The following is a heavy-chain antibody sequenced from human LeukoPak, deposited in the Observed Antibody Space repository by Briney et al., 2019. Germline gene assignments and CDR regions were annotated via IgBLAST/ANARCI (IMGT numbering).Heavy chain of an antibody. CDR2: IYYSGST. CDR1: GGSISSHY. Sequence: SETLSLTCTVSGGSISSHYWSWIRQPPGKGLEWIGYIYYSGSTNYNPSLKSRVTISVDTSKNQFSLKLSSVTAADTAVYYCARDGCSSTSCYPHFDYWGQGTLVTVSS. D-gene: IGHD2-2*01. V-gene: IGHV4-59*11. CDR3: ARDGCSSTSCYPHFDY. J-gene: IGHJ4*02.